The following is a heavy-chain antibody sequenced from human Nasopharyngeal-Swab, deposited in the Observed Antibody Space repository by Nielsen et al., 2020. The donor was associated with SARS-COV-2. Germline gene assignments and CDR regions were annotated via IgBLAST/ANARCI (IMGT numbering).Heavy chain of an antibody. V-gene: IGHV3-9*01. J-gene: IGHJ4*02. CDR1: GFKIGNYA. CDR2: ISWNSGSI. Sequence: SLKISCTASGFKIGNYAMHWVRQRPGKGLEWVSGISWNSGSIGYADYVRGRFTISRDDAKNSLNLQMNSLKSEDTALYYCARGWFGDLPYYLDYWGQGTLVTVSS. D-gene: IGHD3-10*01. CDR3: ARGWFGDLPYYLDY.